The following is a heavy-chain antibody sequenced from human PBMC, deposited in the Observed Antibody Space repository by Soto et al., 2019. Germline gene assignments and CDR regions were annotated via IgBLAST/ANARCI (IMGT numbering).Heavy chain of an antibody. J-gene: IGHJ6*02. V-gene: IGHV3-33*01. CDR1: GFTFYTYG. CDR3: ARIDCTGNNCNPYYHYGMDV. CDR2: IWYDGGTK. D-gene: IGHD2-8*02. Sequence: GGSMSLSCAAAGFTFYTYGMHWVRQVPGKGLQWVAVIWYDGGTKYYAGSVRGRFTVSRDNSKNTLYLQMKSLRDEDTAVYYCARIDCTGNNCNPYYHYGMDVWGQGTTVTVSS.